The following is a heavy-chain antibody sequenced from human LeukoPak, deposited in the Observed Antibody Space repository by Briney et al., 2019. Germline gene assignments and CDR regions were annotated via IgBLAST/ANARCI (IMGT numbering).Heavy chain of an antibody. V-gene: IGHV4-39*07. CDR3: ARAIEVGAMTPFDY. J-gene: IGHJ4*02. D-gene: IGHD1-26*01. CDR2: IYHSGST. CDR1: GGSISSSSYY. Sequence: SETLSLTCTVSGGSISSSSYYWGWIRQPPGKGLEWIGSIYHSGSTNYNPSLKSRVTISVDTSKNQFSLKLSSVTAADTAVYYCARAIEVGAMTPFDYWGQGTLVTVSS.